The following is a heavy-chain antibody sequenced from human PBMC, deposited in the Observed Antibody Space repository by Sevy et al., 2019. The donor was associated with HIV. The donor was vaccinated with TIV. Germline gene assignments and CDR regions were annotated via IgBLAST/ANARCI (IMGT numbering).Heavy chain of an antibody. J-gene: IGHJ4*02. CDR2: IGSTGPTI. D-gene: IGHD6-19*01. Sequence: GGSLRLSCVASGFTFSRYSMNWVRQAPGKGLEWVSNIGSTGPTIYYAHSVKGRFTISRDNAKNSLYLQMNSLREEDTAVYYCARPVSGWFEFDSWGQGTLVTVSS. CDR3: ARPVSGWFEFDS. V-gene: IGHV3-48*02. CDR1: GFTFSRYS.